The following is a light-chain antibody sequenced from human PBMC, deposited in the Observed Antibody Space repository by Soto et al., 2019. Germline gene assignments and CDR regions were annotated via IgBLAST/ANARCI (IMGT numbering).Light chain of an antibody. CDR3: TSYISSITYV. J-gene: IGLJ1*01. Sequence: QSVLTQPPSVSGSHGQSVTISCTGTSSDVGRYNLASWYQLLPVTAPKLMIYDVSNRPSGVPDRFSGSKSGNTASRTISGLQAKDGADYYCTSYISSITYVFGTGSKLTVL. CDR2: DVS. CDR1: SSDVGRYNL. V-gene: IGLV2-18*02.